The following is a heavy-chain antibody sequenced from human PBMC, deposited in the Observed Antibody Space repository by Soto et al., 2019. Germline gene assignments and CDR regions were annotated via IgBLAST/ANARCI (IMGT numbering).Heavy chain of an antibody. CDR3: ARGITMIVVVYGMDV. J-gene: IGHJ6*02. V-gene: IGHV1-18*01. Sequence: VASVKVSCKASGYTFTSYGISWVRQAPGQGLEWMGWISAYNGNTNYAQKLQGRVTMTTDTSTSTAYMELRSLRSDDTAVYYCARGITMIVVVYGMDVWGQGTTVTVSS. CDR2: ISAYNGNT. CDR1: GYTFTSYG. D-gene: IGHD3-22*01.